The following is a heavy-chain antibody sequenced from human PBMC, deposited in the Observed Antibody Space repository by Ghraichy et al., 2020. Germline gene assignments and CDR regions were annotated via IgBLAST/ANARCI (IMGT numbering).Heavy chain of an antibody. J-gene: IGHJ4*02. CDR3: VRGGIHSYFDY. CDR2: ISGDGSST. Sequence: GESLNISCAASGFTFTTYWMHWVRQAPGKGLVWVSRISGDGSSTGYADSVKGRFTISRDNANNTLFLQMTSLRAEDTAVYFCVRGGIHSYFDYWGQGALVTVSS. V-gene: IGHV3-74*01. CDR1: GFTFTTYW.